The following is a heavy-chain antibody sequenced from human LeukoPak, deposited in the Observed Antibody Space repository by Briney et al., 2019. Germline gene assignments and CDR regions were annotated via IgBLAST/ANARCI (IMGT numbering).Heavy chain of an antibody. Sequence: NPSETPSLTCTVSGVSISSYYWSWIRQPPGKGLEWIGYIYYSGSTNYNPSLKSRVTISVDTSKNQFSLKLSSVTAADTAVYYCARDRGTPRGYYYYGMDVWGQGTTVTVSS. CDR2: IYYSGST. D-gene: IGHD2-15*01. CDR1: GVSISSYY. CDR3: ARDRGTPRGYYYYGMDV. V-gene: IGHV4-59*01. J-gene: IGHJ6*02.